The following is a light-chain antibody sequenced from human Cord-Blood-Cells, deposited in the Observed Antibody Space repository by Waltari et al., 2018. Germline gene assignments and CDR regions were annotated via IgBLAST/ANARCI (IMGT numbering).Light chain of an antibody. V-gene: IGKV1-5*01. J-gene: IGKJ2*01. CDR1: QSISSW. Sequence: DIQMTQSPSTLSASVGDRVTITCRASQSISSWLAWNQQKPGKAPKLLIYDVSSLESGGPSRFSGSGSVTEFTLTISSLQPDDFATYYCQQYNSYPYTFGQGTKLEIK. CDR3: QQYNSYPYT. CDR2: DVS.